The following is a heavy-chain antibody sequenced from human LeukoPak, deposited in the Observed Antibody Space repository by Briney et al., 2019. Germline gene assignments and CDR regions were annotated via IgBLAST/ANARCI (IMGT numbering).Heavy chain of an antibody. CDR3: ARDDYRGVTNFDP. CDR2: IYYSGST. CDR1: GGSISSSSYY. V-gene: IGHV4-39*07. J-gene: IGHJ5*02. Sequence: SETLSLTCTVSGGSISSSSYYWGWIRQPPGKGLEWIGSIYYSGSTYYNPALKSRVTISVDTSKNQFSLQLTSVTAADTAVYYCARDDYRGVTNFDPWGQGTLVTVSS. D-gene: IGHD3-10*01.